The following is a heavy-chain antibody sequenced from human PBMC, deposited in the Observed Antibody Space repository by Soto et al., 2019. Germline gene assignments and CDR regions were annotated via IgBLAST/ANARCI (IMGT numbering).Heavy chain of an antibody. D-gene: IGHD2-8*02. V-gene: IGHV4-59*01. Sequence: QVQLQESGPGLVKPSETLSLTCTVSGGSISSYYWSWIRQPPGKGLEWIGYIYYSGSTNYNPSLKSRVTISVDTSKNQFSLKLSSVTAADTAVYYCASYPVIWWAPAHACDIWGQGTMVTVYS. CDR1: GGSISSYY. J-gene: IGHJ3*02. CDR3: ASYPVIWWAPAHACDI. CDR2: IYYSGST.